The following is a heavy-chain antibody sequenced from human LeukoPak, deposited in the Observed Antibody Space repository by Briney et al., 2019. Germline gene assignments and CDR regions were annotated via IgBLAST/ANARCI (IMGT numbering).Heavy chain of an antibody. J-gene: IGHJ4*02. V-gene: IGHV3-30*02. CDR3: ATTDY. CDR2: IRYDGSNK. Sequence: GGSLRLSCAASGFTFSSYGMHWVRQAPGKGLEWVAFIRYDGSNKYYADSVKGRFTISRDTSTNTLHILMNSLTAEDTAVYYCATTDYWGQGTLVTVSS. CDR1: GFTFSSYG.